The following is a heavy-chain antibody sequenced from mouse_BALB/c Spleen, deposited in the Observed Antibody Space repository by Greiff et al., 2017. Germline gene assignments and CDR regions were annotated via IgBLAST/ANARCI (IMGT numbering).Heavy chain of an antibody. CDR3: ARDYGSLYYFDY. CDR1: GYAFTNYL. Sequence: QVQLQQSGAELVRPGTSVKVSCKASGYAFTNYLIEWVKQRPGQGLEWIGVINPGSGGTNYNEKFKGKATLTADKSSSTAYMQLSSLTSDDSAVYFCARDYGSLYYFDYWGQGTTLTVSS. D-gene: IGHD1-1*01. CDR2: INPGSGGT. J-gene: IGHJ2*01. V-gene: IGHV1-54*01.